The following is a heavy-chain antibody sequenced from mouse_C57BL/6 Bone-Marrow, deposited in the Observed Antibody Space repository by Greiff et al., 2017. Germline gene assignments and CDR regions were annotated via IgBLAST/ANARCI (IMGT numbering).Heavy chain of an antibody. Sequence: DVKLVESGGGLVKPGGSLKLSCAASGFTFSSYAMSWVRQTPEKRLEWVATISDGGSYTYYPDNVKGRFTISRDNAKNNLYLQMSHLKSEDTAMYYCARDGLGGFACWGQGTLVTVSA. CDR3: ARDGLGGFAC. CDR1: GFTFSSYA. D-gene: IGHD3-3*01. CDR2: ISDGGSYT. V-gene: IGHV5-4*01. J-gene: IGHJ3*01.